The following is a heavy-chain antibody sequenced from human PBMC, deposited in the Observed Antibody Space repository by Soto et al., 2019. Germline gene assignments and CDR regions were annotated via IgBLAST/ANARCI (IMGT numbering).Heavy chain of an antibody. CDR1: GGSISSGGYS. CDR2: IYHSGST. V-gene: IGHV4-30-2*01. Sequence: ASETLSLTCAVSGGSISSGGYSWSWIRQPPGKGLEWIGYIYHSGSTYYNPSLKSRVTISVDRSKNQFSLKLSSVTAADTAVYYCASGGATNYGMDVWGQGTTVTVSS. CDR3: ASGGATNYGMDV. D-gene: IGHD3-16*01. J-gene: IGHJ6*02.